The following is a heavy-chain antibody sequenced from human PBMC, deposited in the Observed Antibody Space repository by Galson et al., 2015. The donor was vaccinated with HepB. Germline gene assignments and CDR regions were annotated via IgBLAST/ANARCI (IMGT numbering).Heavy chain of an antibody. D-gene: IGHD3-10*01. CDR2: IKQDGSEK. CDR3: AGKTYYYGSGSYYYFDY. V-gene: IGHV3-7*03. CDR1: GFTFSSYW. J-gene: IGHJ4*02. Sequence: SLRLSCAASGFTFSSYWMSWVRQAPGKGLGWVANIKQDGSEKYYVDSVKGRFTISRGNAKNSLYLQMNSLRAEDTAVYYCAGKTYYYGSGSYYYFDYWGQGTLVTASS.